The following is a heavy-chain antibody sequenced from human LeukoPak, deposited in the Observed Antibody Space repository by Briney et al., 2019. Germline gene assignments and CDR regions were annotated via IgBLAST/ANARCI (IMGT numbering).Heavy chain of an antibody. CDR2: IRSKAYGGTT. CDR1: GFTFGDYA. J-gene: IGHJ6*03. Sequence: GGSLRLSCTASGFTFGDYAMSWFRQAPGKGLEWVGFIRSKAYGGTTEYAASVKGRFTISRDDSKSIACLQMNSLKTEDTAVYYCTGDLTGYYYYYMDVWGKGTTVTVSS. D-gene: IGHD3-9*01. V-gene: IGHV3-49*03. CDR3: TGDLTGYYYYYMDV.